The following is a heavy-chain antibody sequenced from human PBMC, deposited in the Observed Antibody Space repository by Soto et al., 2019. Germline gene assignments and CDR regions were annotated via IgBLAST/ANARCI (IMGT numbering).Heavy chain of an antibody. V-gene: IGHV4-59*01. CDR1: GGSIRSYY. D-gene: IGHD4-17*01. Sequence: SETLSLTCTVSGGSIRSYYWSWIRQPPGKGLEWIGYIYYSGSTNYNPSLKSRVTISVDTSKNQFSLKLSSVTAADTAVYYCARRYGDAVDYWGQGTLVTVS. CDR2: IYYSGST. CDR3: ARRYGDAVDY. J-gene: IGHJ4*02.